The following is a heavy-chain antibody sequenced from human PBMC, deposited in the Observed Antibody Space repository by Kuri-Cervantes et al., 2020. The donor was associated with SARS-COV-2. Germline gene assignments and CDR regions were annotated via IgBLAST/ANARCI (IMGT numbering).Heavy chain of an antibody. CDR2: IYYSGST. D-gene: IGHD2-2*02. V-gene: IGHV4-59*01. CDR1: GGSISSYY. J-gene: IGHJ6*02. CDR3: ARDPRHYCSSTSCYSYYGMDV. Sequence: SETLSLTCTVSGGSISSYYWSWIRQPPGKGLEWIGHIYYSGSTNYNPSLKSRVTISVDTSKNQFSLKLSSVTAADTAVYYCARDPRHYCSSTSCYSYYGMDVWGQGTTVTVSS.